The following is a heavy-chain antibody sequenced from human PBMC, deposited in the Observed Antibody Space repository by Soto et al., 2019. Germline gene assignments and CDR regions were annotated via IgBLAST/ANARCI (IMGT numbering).Heavy chain of an antibody. D-gene: IGHD7-27*01. CDR1: GGSISSYY. CDR2: IYYSGST. V-gene: IGHV4-59*01. CDR3: AREVGNYYYYGMDV. J-gene: IGHJ6*02. Sequence: PSETLSLTCTVSGGSISSYYWSWIRQPPGKGLEWIGYIYYSGSTNYNPSLESRVTISVDTSKNQFSLKLSSVTAADTAVYYCAREVGNYYYYGMDVWGQGTTVTVSS.